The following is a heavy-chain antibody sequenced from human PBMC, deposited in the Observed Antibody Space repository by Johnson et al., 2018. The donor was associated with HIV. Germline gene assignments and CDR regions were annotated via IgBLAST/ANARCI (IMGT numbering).Heavy chain of an antibody. CDR3: ASEVRGVLDI. D-gene: IGHD3-10*01. CDR1: GFTFSNAW. V-gene: IGHV3-30*03. CDR2: ISYDGTKT. J-gene: IGHJ3*02. Sequence: QVHLVESGGGLVKPGGSLRLSCAASGFTFSNAWMNWVRQAPGKGLEWVALISYDGTKTYYVDSVKARFTISRDDARNTLYLQMNSLRVEDTAVYYCASEVRGVLDIWGQGTMVTVSS.